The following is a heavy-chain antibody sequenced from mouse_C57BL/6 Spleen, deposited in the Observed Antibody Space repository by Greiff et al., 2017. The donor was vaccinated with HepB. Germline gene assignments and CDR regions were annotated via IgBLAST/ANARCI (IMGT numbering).Heavy chain of an antibody. Sequence: EVKLMESGGGLVKPGGSLKLSCAASGFTFSSYAMSWVRQTPEKRLEWVATISDGGSYTYYPDNVKGRFTISRDNAKNNLYLQMSHLKSEDTAMYYCARDLAYYSNLYAMDYWGQGTSVTVSS. CDR3: ARDLAYYSNLYAMDY. CDR1: GFTFSSYA. J-gene: IGHJ4*01. CDR2: ISDGGSYT. D-gene: IGHD2-5*01. V-gene: IGHV5-4*01.